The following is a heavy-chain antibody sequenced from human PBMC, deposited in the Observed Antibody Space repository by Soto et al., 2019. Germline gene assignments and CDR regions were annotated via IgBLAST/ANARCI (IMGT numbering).Heavy chain of an antibody. Sequence: QVQLVQSAAEVKKPGASVKISCKASGYTFTRYTMNWVRQAPGQRLEWMGWINPDNGNTKSSQKFQDRVIITRDTSASTAYMDLSSLRSEDTAVYYCARGIATGQLDPWGQGTLVTVSS. V-gene: IGHV1-3*01. CDR1: GYTFTRYT. D-gene: IGHD2-15*01. J-gene: IGHJ5*02. CDR2: INPDNGNT. CDR3: ARGIATGQLDP.